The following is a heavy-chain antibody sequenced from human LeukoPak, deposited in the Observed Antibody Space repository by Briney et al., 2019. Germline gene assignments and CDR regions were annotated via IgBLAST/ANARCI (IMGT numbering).Heavy chain of an antibody. CDR2: INSDGSST. D-gene: IGHD5-24*01. Sequence: GGSLRLSCAASGFTFSSYWMHWVRQAPGKGLVWVSLINSDGSSTSYADSVKGRFTISRDNAKNTLYLQMNSLRAEDTAVYYCARAGRDGYKIGSFDYWGQGTLVTVSS. J-gene: IGHJ4*02. CDR1: GFTFSSYW. V-gene: IGHV3-74*01. CDR3: ARAGRDGYKIGSFDY.